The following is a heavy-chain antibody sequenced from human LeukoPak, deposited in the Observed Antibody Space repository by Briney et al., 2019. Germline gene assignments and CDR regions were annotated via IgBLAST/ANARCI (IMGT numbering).Heavy chain of an antibody. D-gene: IGHD5-18*01. CDR2: INPNSGGT. V-gene: IGHV1-2*02. CDR3: ARDPVWIQLWLPRYYMDV. Sequence: ASVKVSCKASGYSFSGYYIHWVRQAPGQGLEWMGWINPNSGGTNYAQKLQGRVTMTRDTSISTAYMELSRLRSDDTAVYYCARDPVWIQLWLPRYYMDVWGKGTTVTVSS. CDR1: GYSFSGYY. J-gene: IGHJ6*03.